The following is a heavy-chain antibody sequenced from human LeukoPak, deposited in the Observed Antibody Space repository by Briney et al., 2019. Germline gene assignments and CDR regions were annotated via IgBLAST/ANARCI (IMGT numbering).Heavy chain of an antibody. V-gene: IGHV1-69*05. CDR1: GGTFSSYA. J-gene: IGHJ5*02. D-gene: IGHD1-14*01. CDR2: IIPIFGTA. CDR3: ARVHHKYNWFDP. Sequence: SSVKVSCKASGGTFSSYAISWVRQAPGQGLEWMGRIIPIFGTANYAQKFQGRATITTDESTSTAYMELSSLRSEDTAVYYCARVHHKYNWFDPWGQGTLVTVSS.